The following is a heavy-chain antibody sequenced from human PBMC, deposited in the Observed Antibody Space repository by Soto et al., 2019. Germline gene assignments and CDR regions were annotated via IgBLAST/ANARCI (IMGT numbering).Heavy chain of an antibody. CDR2: IIDSGGST. CDR1: GGSISSSN. CDR3: AKGRSYYYYGVDV. V-gene: IGHV3-23*01. Sequence: LTCAVSGGSISSSNWWSWVRQAPGKGLEWVSDIIDSGGSTYYADSVKGRFTISRDNSKSTLYLQMNSLRAEDTALYYCAKGRSYYYYGVDVWGQGTTVTVSS. J-gene: IGHJ6*02.